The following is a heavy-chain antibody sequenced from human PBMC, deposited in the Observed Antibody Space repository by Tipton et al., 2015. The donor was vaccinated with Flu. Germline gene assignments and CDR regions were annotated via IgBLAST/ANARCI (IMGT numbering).Heavy chain of an antibody. Sequence: TLSLTCTVSGGSIGSYYWNWIRQPPGKGLEWIGYIYNNAYTKYSPSPKSRVSISVDTSKKQFSLQVRSVTAADTAVYYCARDPSLGMPEYFDHWGQGILVTASS. D-gene: IGHD2-2*01. CDR1: GGSIGSYY. J-gene: IGHJ4*02. CDR2: IYNNAYT. V-gene: IGHV4-59*12. CDR3: ARDPSLGMPEYFDH.